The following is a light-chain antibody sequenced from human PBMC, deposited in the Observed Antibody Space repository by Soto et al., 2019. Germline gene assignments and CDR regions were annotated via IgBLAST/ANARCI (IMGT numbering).Light chain of an antibody. CDR3: QPGSTWPFT. CDR1: QSVGSY. Sequence: EVVLTQSPATLSLSPGDGATLSCRASQSVGSYLAWYQQKPGQAPRLLIYDASNRATGVPARFSGSGSGTDFTLTTGSLDPEDFALYYCQPGSTWPFTSAGGPRWRS. J-gene: IGKJ4*01. V-gene: IGKV3-11*01. CDR2: DAS.